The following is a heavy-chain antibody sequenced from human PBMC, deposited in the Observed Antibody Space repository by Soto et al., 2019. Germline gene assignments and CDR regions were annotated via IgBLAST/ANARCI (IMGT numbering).Heavy chain of an antibody. D-gene: IGHD1-20*01. CDR2: INPNSGGT. V-gene: IGHV1-2*02. Sequence: GASVKVSCKASGYTFTGYYIQGVRQAPGRGLEWMGWINPNSGGTNYAQKFQGRVTMTRDTSISTAYVELSSLRSDDTAVYYCTRLYNWKHNLDYSLGMDVWGQGTTVTVSS. CDR1: GYTFTGYY. J-gene: IGHJ6*02. CDR3: TRLYNWKHNLDYSLGMDV.